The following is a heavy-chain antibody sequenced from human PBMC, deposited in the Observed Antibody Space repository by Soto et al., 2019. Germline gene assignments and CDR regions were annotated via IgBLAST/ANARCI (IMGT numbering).Heavy chain of an antibody. Sequence: ASVKVSCKASGYTFIGYYMHWVRQAPGQGLEWMGWINPNSGGTNYAQKFQGWVTMTRDTSISTAYMELSRLRSDDTAVYYCARVTTVTETAFDIWGQGTMVTVSS. CDR2: INPNSGGT. CDR1: GYTFIGYY. D-gene: IGHD4-17*01. J-gene: IGHJ3*02. V-gene: IGHV1-2*04. CDR3: ARVTTVTETAFDI.